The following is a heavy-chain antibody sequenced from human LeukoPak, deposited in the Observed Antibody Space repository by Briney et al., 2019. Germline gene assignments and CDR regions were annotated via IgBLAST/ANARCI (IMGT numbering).Heavy chain of an antibody. Sequence: PGGSLRFSCAASGFTFSSYSMNWVRQAPGKGLEWVSAISGSGGSTYYADSVKGRFTISRDNSKNTLYLQMNSLRAEDTAVYYCAKDLISQWLVGYYYYYMDVWGKGTTVTVSS. D-gene: IGHD6-19*01. V-gene: IGHV3-23*01. CDR1: GFTFSSYS. CDR3: AKDLISQWLVGYYYYYMDV. J-gene: IGHJ6*03. CDR2: ISGSGGST.